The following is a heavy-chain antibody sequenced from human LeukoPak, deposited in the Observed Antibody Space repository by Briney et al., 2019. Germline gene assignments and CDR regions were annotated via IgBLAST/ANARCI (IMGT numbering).Heavy chain of an antibody. Sequence: EASVKVSCKASGGTFSSYAISWVRQAPGQGLEWMGGIIPIFGTANYAQKFQGRVTITTDESTRTAYMELSSLRSEDTAVYYCASIYCSSTSCYWLHFDYWGQGTLVTVSS. D-gene: IGHD2-2*01. V-gene: IGHV1-69*05. J-gene: IGHJ4*02. CDR1: GGTFSSYA. CDR2: IIPIFGTA. CDR3: ASIYCSSTSCYWLHFDY.